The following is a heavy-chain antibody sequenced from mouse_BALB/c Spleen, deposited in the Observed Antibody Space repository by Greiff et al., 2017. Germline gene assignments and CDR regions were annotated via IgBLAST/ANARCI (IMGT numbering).Heavy chain of an antibody. J-gene: IGHJ4*01. D-gene: IGHD2-4*01. CDR2: INSNGGST. V-gene: IGHV5-6-2*01. CDR1: GFTFSSYY. CDR3: ARQVHEYDGAMDY. Sequence: EVKVEESGGGLVKLGGSLKLSCAASGFTFSSYYMSWVRQTPEKRLELVAAINSNGGSTYYPDTVKGRFTISRDNAKNTLYLQMSSLKSEDTALYYCARQVHEYDGAMDYWGQGTSVTVSS.